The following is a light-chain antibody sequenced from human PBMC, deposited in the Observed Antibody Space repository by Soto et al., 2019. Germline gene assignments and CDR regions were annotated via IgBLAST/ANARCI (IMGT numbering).Light chain of an antibody. CDR2: RNN. J-gene: IGLJ1*01. CDR3: AAWDDSLSVYYG. V-gene: IGLV1-47*01. Sequence: QSVLTQPPSASGTPGQRVTISCSGSSSNIGSNYVYWYQQLPGTAPKLLIYRNNQRPSGVPDRFSGSKSGTSASLAISGLRSEDEADYYCAAWDDSLSVYYGFGTGTKLPVL. CDR1: SSNIGSNY.